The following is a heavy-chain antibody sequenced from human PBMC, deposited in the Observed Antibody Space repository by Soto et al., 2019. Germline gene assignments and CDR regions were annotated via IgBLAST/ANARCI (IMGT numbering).Heavy chain of an antibody. D-gene: IGHD2-15*01. CDR1: GFTFSNDL. CDR3: VRCVSSYRGTPGSMDV. CDR2: INGDGRST. J-gene: IGHJ6*02. V-gene: IGHV3-74*01. Sequence: GSLRLSCAASGFTFSNDLMHWVRQAPGKGLVWVSRINGDGRSTSYADSVKGRFTISRDNAKNTLYLQMNSLRAEDTAVYYCVRCVSSYRGTPGSMDVSGQGPTVTVS.